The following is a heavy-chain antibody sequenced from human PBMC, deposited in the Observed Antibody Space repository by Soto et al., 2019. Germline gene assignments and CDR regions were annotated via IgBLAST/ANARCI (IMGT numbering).Heavy chain of an antibody. CDR1: GGSVSSGSYY. Sequence: ETLSLTCTVSGGSVSSGSYYWSWIRQPPGKGLEWIGYIYYSGSTNYNPSLKSRVTISVDTSKNQFSLKLSSVTAADTAVYYCARDRCSGGSCYSHYYYGMDVRGPGTTVTVS. CDR3: ARDRCSGGSCYSHYYYGMDV. V-gene: IGHV4-61*01. D-gene: IGHD2-15*01. CDR2: IYYSGST. J-gene: IGHJ6*02.